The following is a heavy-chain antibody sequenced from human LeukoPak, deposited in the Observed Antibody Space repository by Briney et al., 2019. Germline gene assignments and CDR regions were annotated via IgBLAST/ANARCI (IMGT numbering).Heavy chain of an antibody. Sequence: SETLSLTCAVYGGSFSGYYWSWIRQPPGKGLEWIGRIYTSGSTNYNPSLKSRVTISVDTSKNQFSLKLSSVTAADTAVYYCARVGGSSAQDYWGQGTLVTVSS. CDR2: IYTSGST. V-gene: IGHV4-4*08. D-gene: IGHD1-26*01. CDR3: ARVGGSSAQDY. CDR1: GGSFSGYY. J-gene: IGHJ4*02.